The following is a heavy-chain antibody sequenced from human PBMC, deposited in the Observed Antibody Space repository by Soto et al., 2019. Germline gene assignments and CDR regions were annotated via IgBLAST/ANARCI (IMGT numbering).Heavy chain of an antibody. Sequence: HPGGSLRLSCAASGFTFSSYAMHWVRQAPGKGLEWVAVISYDGSNKYYADSVKGRFTISRDNSKNTLYLQMNSLRAEDTAVYYCARDRFDVVVTAAPLDYWGQGTLVTVSS. V-gene: IGHV3-30-3*01. CDR1: GFTFSSYA. CDR2: ISYDGSNK. D-gene: IGHD2-21*02. CDR3: ARDRFDVVVTAAPLDY. J-gene: IGHJ4*02.